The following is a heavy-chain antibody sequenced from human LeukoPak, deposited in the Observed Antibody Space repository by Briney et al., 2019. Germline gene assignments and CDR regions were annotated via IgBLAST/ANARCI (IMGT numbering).Heavy chain of an antibody. CDR2: INHNGNVN. D-gene: IGHD3-16*01. Sequence: GGSLRLSCAASGFTFSSYAMSWVRQAPGKGLEWVASINHNGNVNYYVDSVKGRFTISRDNAKNSLYLQMNSLRAEDTALYYCARGGRITDYWGQGTLVTVSS. J-gene: IGHJ4*02. CDR3: ARGGRITDY. CDR1: GFTFSSYA. V-gene: IGHV3-7*03.